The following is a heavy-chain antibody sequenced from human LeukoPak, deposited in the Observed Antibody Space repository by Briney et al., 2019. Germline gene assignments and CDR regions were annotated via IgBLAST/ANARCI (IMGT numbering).Heavy chain of an antibody. V-gene: IGHV1-18*04. CDR2: ISAYNGNT. D-gene: IGHD3-10*01. CDR3: ARGLAYSVWFGEPTDY. Sequence: ASVKVSCKASGYTFTGYYMHWVRQAPGQGLEWMGWISAYNGNTNYAQKLQGRVTMTTDTSTSTAYMELRSLRSDDTAVYYCARGLAYSVWFGEPTDYWGQGTLVTVSS. CDR1: GYTFTGYY. J-gene: IGHJ4*02.